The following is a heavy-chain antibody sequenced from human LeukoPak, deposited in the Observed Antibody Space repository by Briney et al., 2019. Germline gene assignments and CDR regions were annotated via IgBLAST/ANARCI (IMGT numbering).Heavy chain of an antibody. CDR3: ARAIVTFPCFDY. J-gene: IGHJ4*02. CDR2: ISSSSSYI. Sequence: GGSLRLSCAASGFTFSSYSMNWVRQAPGKGLEWVSSISSSSSYIYYADSVKGRFTISRDNAKNSLYLQMNSLRAEDTAVYYCARAIVTFPCFDYWGQGTPVTVSS. D-gene: IGHD5-18*01. CDR1: GFTFSSYS. V-gene: IGHV3-21*01.